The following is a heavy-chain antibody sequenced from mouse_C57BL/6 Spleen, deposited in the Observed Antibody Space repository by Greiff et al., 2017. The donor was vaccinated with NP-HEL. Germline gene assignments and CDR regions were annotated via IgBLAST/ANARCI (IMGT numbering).Heavy chain of an antibody. V-gene: IGHV5-4*03. Sequence: EVKLMESGGGLVKPGGSLKLSCAASGFTFSSYAMSWVRQTPEKRLEWVATISDGGSYTYYPDNVKGRFTISRDNAKNNLYLQMSQLKSEDTAMYYCARGGGTFWYFDVWGTGTTVTVSS. D-gene: IGHD3-3*01. CDR3: ARGGGTFWYFDV. CDR1: GFTFSSYA. CDR2: ISDGGSYT. J-gene: IGHJ1*03.